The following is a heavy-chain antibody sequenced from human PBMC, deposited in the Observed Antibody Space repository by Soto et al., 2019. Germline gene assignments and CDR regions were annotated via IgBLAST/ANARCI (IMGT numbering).Heavy chain of an antibody. Sequence: SVKVSCKASGGTFSSYAISWVRQAPGQGLEWMGGIIPIFGTANYAQKLQGRVTITADESTSTAYMELSSLRSEDTAVYYCARGLRLSGYYTGRGDYYYYYGMDVWGQGTTVTVS. CDR2: IIPIFGTA. J-gene: IGHJ6*02. V-gene: IGHV1-69*13. D-gene: IGHD3-3*01. CDR3: ARGLRLSGYYTGRGDYYYYYGMDV. CDR1: GGTFSSYA.